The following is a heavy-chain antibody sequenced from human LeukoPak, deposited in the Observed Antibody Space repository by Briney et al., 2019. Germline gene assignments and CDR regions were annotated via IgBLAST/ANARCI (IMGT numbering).Heavy chain of an antibody. Sequence: HTGGSLRLSCAASGFTFSSYAMHWVRQAPGKGLEWVAVISYDGSNKYYADSVKGRFTISRDNCKNTLYLQMNSLRAEDTAVYYCAKDHYYDSSGYSLYYYYYGMDVWGQGTTVTVSS. CDR2: ISYDGSNK. J-gene: IGHJ6*02. V-gene: IGHV3-30*04. D-gene: IGHD3-22*01. CDR3: AKDHYYDSSGYSLYYYYYGMDV. CDR1: GFTFSSYA.